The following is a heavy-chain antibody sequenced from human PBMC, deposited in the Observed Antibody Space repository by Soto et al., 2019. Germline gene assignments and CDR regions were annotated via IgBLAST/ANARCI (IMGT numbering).Heavy chain of an antibody. J-gene: IGHJ4*02. V-gene: IGHV1-69*13. Sequence: ASVKVSCKASGGTFSSYAISWVRQAPGQGLEWMGGIIPIFGTPKYAQKFQGRVTIIADESTTTAYMELTSLRSEDTAVYYCATPSHYDNGGYYLPYVYWGQGPLDTVSS. D-gene: IGHD3-22*01. CDR1: GGTFSSYA. CDR2: IIPIFGTP. CDR3: ATPSHYDNGGYYLPYVY.